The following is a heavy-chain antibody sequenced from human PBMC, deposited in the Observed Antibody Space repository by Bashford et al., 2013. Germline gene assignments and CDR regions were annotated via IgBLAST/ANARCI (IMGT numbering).Heavy chain of an antibody. CDR2: ISSSSSYI. V-gene: IGHV3-21*04. J-gene: IGHJ5*02. Sequence: VRQAPGKGLEWVSSISSSSSYIYYADSVKGRFTISRDNAKNSLYLQMNSLRAEDTAVYYCAKGATYCGGDCYRDRHWFDPGAREPWSPSPQ. CDR3: AKGATYCGGDCYRDRHWFDP. D-gene: IGHD2-21*02.